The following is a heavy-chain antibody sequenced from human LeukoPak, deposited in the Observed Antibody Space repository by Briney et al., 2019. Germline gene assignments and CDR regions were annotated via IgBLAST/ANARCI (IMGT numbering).Heavy chain of an antibody. D-gene: IGHD3-10*01. V-gene: IGHV1-2*06. Sequence: ASVKVSCKASGYTFTGYYMHWVRQAPGQGLEWMGRINPDSGGTNYAQKFQGRVTMTRDTSISTAYMELSRLRSDDTAVYYCAREDTRVRGVIITANGDFDYWGQGTLVTVSS. CDR1: GYTFTGYY. CDR3: AREDTRVRGVIITANGDFDY. J-gene: IGHJ4*02. CDR2: INPDSGGT.